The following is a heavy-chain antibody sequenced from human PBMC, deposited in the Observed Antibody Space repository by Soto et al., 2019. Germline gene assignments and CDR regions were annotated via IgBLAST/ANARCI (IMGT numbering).Heavy chain of an antibody. V-gene: IGHV3-48*03. CDR2: INMDGGST. CDR1: GFALSSFD. Sequence: GGSLRLSCAASGFALSSFDMDWVRQAPGKGLEWVSYINMDGGSTHYAESVKGRFTISRDSGRNSLSLQMDSLRVEDTAVYYCVRDHSGLKDFDYWGQGTLVTVSS. D-gene: IGHD1-1*01. J-gene: IGHJ4*02. CDR3: VRDHSGLKDFDY.